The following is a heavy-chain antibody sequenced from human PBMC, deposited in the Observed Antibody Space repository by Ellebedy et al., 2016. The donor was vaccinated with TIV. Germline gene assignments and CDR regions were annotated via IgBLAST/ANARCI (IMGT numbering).Heavy chain of an antibody. CDR1: GGSFSGYY. CDR2: INHSGST. CDR3: ARPPRSVGATDDY. J-gene: IGHJ4*02. D-gene: IGHD1-26*01. Sequence: SETLSLTXAVYGGSFSGYYWSWIRQPPGKGLEWIGEINHSGSTNYNPSLKSRVTISVDTSKNQFSLKLSSVTAADTAVYYCARPPRSVGATDDYWGQGTLVTVSS. V-gene: IGHV4-34*01.